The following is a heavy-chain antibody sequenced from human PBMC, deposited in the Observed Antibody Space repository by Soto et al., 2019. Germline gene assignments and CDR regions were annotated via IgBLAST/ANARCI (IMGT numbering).Heavy chain of an antibody. V-gene: IGHV5-51*01. CDR1: GYTFASFW. D-gene: IGHD2-2*01. J-gene: IGHJ4*02. CDR2: IFPTDSTT. CDR3: ARAVVGYCSSASCPADF. Sequence: PGESLKISCKGSGYTFASFWIGWVRQMPGKGLEWMGIIFPTDSTTIYSPSFQGQVTISADKSINTAYLQWSSLKASDTAMYYCARAVVGYCSSASCPADFWVQGSLVTVSS.